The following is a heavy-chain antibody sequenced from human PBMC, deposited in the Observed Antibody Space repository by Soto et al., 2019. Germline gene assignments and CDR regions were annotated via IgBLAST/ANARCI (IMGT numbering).Heavy chain of an antibody. J-gene: IGHJ4*02. D-gene: IGHD3-3*01. V-gene: IGHV5-51*01. CDR3: ARSFTILSPIDY. CDR2: INPGDSEI. CDR1: GYSFSTYW. Sequence: GEALKISWVGSGYSFSTYWIAWVRQMPGKGLEWMGIINPGDSEITYSPSFQGQVTISADKSTSTAYLQWSSLEASDTAIYYCARSFTILSPIDYWGQGTLVTVSS.